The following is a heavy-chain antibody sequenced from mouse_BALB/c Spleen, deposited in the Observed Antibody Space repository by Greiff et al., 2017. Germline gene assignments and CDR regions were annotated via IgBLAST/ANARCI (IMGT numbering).Heavy chain of an antibody. D-gene: IGHD1-1*01. V-gene: IGHV1-7*01. CDR1: GYTFTSYW. CDR3: ARSIRDYYYAMDY. CDR2: INPSTGYT. Sequence: QVQLQQSGAELAKPGASVKMSCKASGYTFTSYWMHWVKQRPGQGLEWIGYINPSTGYTEYNQKFKDKATLTADKSSSTAYMQLSSLTSEDSAVYYCARSIRDYYYAMDYWGQGTSVTVSS. J-gene: IGHJ4*01.